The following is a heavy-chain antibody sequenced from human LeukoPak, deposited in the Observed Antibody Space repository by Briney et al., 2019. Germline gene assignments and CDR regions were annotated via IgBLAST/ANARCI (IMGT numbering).Heavy chain of an antibody. CDR1: GFTFSSYA. CDR2: IYSGGST. J-gene: IGHJ4*02. Sequence: GGSLRLSCAASGFTFSSYAMSWVRQAPGKGLEWVSVIYSGGSTYYADSVKGRFTISRDNSKNTLYLQMNSLRAEDTAVYYCARGRGVGALDYWGQGTLVTVSS. D-gene: IGHD1-26*01. V-gene: IGHV3-53*01. CDR3: ARGRGVGALDY.